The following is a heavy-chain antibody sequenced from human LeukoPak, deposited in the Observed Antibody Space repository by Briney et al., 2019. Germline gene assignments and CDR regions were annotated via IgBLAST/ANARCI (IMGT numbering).Heavy chain of an antibody. CDR1: GLISSNYA. Sequence: GASLGLSCAASGLISSNYAMSWVRQGPGKGLGWVSAIGGRDGGTYYADSVKGRFTVSRDDPKNTLYLQMTTLTVQDTAVYHCAQRGDSELLTDYYDTDYWARGTL. D-gene: IGHD3-9*01. J-gene: IGHJ4*01. V-gene: IGHV3-23*01. CDR2: IGGRDGGT. CDR3: AQRGDSELLTDYYDTDY.